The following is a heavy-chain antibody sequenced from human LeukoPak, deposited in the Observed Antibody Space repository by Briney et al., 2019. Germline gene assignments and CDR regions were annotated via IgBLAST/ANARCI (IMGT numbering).Heavy chain of an antibody. D-gene: IGHD3-22*01. J-gene: IGHJ5*02. CDR3: AHLSSSYYHDSSGFSVDP. CDR2: IYWNDDK. CDR1: GFSLSTSGVG. V-gene: IGHV2-5*01. Sequence: GSGPTLVKPTQTLTLTCTFSGFSLSTSGVGVGWIRQPPGKALEWLALIYWNDDKRYSPSLKSRLTITKDTSKNQVVLTMTNMDPVDTATYYCAHLSSSYYHDSSGFSVDPWGQGTLVTVSS.